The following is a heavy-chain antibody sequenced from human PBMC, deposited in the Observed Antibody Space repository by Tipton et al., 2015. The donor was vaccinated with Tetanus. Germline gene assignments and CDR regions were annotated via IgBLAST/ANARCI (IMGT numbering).Heavy chain of an antibody. D-gene: IGHD2-21*01. CDR3: ARGTSRIVYYFDS. CDR2: IWYDGSNK. V-gene: IGHV3-33*01. Sequence: SLRLSCAASGFTFSSYGMHWVRQAPGKGLEWVAVIWYDGSNKYYADSVKGRFTISRDNSKNTLYLQMNSLRAEDTAVYYCARGTSRIVYYFDSWGQGTLVTVSS. J-gene: IGHJ4*02. CDR1: GFTFSSYG.